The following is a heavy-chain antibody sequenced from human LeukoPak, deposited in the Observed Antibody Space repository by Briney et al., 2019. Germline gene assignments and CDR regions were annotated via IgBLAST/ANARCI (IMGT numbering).Heavy chain of an antibody. J-gene: IGHJ5*02. V-gene: IGHV1-2*02. CDR3: ARDNCSGGSCYSGFNWFDP. D-gene: IGHD2-15*01. Sequence: ASVKVSCKASGYTFSGYYMHWVRQAPGQGLEWMGWINPNSGGTNYAQKFQGRVTMTRDTSISTAYMELSRLRSGDTAVYYCARDNCSGGSCYSGFNWFDPWAREPWSPSPQ. CDR1: GYTFSGYY. CDR2: INPNSGGT.